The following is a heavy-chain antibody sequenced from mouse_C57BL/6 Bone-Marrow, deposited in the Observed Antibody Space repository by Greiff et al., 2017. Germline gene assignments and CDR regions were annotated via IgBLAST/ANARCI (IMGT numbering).Heavy chain of an antibody. CDR2: INPNNGGT. J-gene: IGHJ3*01. CDR1: GYTFTDYY. D-gene: IGHD3-2*02. CDR3: AREQLRLPSFAY. Sequence: EVQLQQSGPELVKPGASVKISCKASGYTFTDYYMNWVKQSPGQSLEWIGDINPNNGGTSYNQKFKGKATLTVAKSSSTAYMALRSLTSEDSAVYYGAREQLRLPSFAYGGQGTGVTVSA. V-gene: IGHV1-26*01.